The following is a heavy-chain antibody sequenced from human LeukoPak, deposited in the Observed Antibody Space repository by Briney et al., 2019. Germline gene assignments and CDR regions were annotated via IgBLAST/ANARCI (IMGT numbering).Heavy chain of an antibody. D-gene: IGHD5-18*01. CDR1: GYTFTRYG. CDR2: ISAYNGNT. V-gene: IGHV1-18*01. Sequence: ASLRVSSKASGYTFTRYGISWVRQAPGQGREWMGWISAYNGNTNYAQKLQGRVTISTDTSTSTPYTELRSVRSDATPAYNTARGGGYSFDPWGQGTLVTVSS. J-gene: IGHJ5*02. CDR3: ARGGGYSFDP.